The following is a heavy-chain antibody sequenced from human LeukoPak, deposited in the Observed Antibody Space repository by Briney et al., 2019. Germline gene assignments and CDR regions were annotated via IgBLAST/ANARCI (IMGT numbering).Heavy chain of an antibody. CDR1: GFTFSSYA. CDR3: ANASVTTVIRGAFDI. J-gene: IGHJ3*02. V-gene: IGHV3-23*01. Sequence: GGSLRLSCAASGFTFSSYAMSWVRQAPGKGLEWVSAISGSGGSTYYADSVKGRFTISRDNSRNTLYLQMNSLRAEDTAVYYCANASVTTVIRGAFDIWGQGTMVTVSS. D-gene: IGHD4-17*01. CDR2: ISGSGGST.